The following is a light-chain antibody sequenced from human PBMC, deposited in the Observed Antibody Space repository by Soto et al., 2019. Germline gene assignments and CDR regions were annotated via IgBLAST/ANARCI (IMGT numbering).Light chain of an antibody. CDR3: QQYNGYWT. Sequence: DIQMTQSPSTLSASVGDRVTITCRASQSISGSLAWYQQKPGKAPKLLIYEASILKSGVPSRFSGSGSGTEYTLTISSLQPDDSASYYCQQYNGYWTFGQGTRVEIK. V-gene: IGKV1-5*03. CDR2: EAS. CDR1: QSISGS. J-gene: IGKJ1*01.